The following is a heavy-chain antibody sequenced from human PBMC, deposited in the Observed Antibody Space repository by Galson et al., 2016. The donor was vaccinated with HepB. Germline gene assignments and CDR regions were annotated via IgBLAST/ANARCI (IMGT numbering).Heavy chain of an antibody. CDR3: VTGPFDY. Sequence: SLRLSCAASGFTFTGHSVHWVRQAPGKGLEWVARIKSNSDGGTRDYAAPVRARFVISRDDSNNTLYLEMHGLTAEDTAVYYCVTGPFDYWGQGSLVVVS. J-gene: IGHJ4*02. CDR2: IKSNSDGGTR. V-gene: IGHV3-15*01. CDR1: GFTFTGHS.